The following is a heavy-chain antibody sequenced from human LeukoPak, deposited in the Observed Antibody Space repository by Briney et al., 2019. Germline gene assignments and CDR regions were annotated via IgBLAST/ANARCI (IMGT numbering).Heavy chain of an antibody. CDR1: GGSISSSSYY. Sequence: KPSETLSLTCTVSGGSISSSSYYWGWIRQPPGKGLEWIGSIYYSGSTYYNPSLKSRVTISVDTSKNQFSLKLSSVTAADTAVYYCARDLTMIVDWGWFDPWGQGTLVTVSS. V-gene: IGHV4-39*07. D-gene: IGHD3-22*01. CDR3: ARDLTMIVDWGWFDP. J-gene: IGHJ5*02. CDR2: IYYSGST.